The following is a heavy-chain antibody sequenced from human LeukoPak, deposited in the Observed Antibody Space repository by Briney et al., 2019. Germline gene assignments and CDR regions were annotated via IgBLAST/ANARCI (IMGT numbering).Heavy chain of an antibody. CDR3: VSFYETY. J-gene: IGHJ4*02. CDR1: GFTFSSYW. Sequence: GGSLRLSCEASGFTFSSYWMSWVRQAPGKGLEWVANIKTDGSEKYYVDSVKGRFTISRDNAKNSLYLQMNSLRAEDTAVYYCVSFYETYWGRGTLVTVSS. CDR2: IKTDGSEK. D-gene: IGHD2/OR15-2a*01. V-gene: IGHV3-7*01.